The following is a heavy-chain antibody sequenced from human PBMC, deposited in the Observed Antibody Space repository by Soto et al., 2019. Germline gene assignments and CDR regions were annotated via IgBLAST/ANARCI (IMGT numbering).Heavy chain of an antibody. J-gene: IGHJ5*02. CDR3: ARHGYCTNGVCYREPFDP. CDR2: IYPGDSDT. D-gene: IGHD2-8*01. V-gene: IGHV5-51*01. CDR1: GYSFTSYW. Sequence: GESLKISCKCSGYSFTSYWIGWVRQMPGKGLEWMGIIYPGDSDTRYSPSFQGQVTISADKSISTAYLQWSSLKASDTAMYYCARHGYCTNGVCYREPFDPWGQGTLVTVSS.